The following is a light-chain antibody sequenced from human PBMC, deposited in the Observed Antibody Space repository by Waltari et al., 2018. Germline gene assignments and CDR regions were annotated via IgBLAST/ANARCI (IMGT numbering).Light chain of an antibody. Sequence: DIQMTQSPSTLSASVGDRVTITCRASQSISSWLAWYQQKPGKAPKLLIYKASSLESGVPSRFSSSGSGTEFTLTISSLQPDDVATYYYQQYNSYSGTFGQGTRLEIK. CDR1: QSISSW. CDR3: QQYNSYSGT. V-gene: IGKV1-5*03. J-gene: IGKJ5*01. CDR2: KAS.